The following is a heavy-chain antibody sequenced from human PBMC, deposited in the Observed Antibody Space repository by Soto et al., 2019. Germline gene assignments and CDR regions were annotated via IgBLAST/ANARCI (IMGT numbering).Heavy chain of an antibody. V-gene: IGHV3-23*01. D-gene: IGHD2-21*01. CDR1: GFTFSNYA. J-gene: IGHJ4*02. CDR3: AKRPLTADCFDY. Sequence: EVQLLESGGGLVQPGGSLRLSCAASGFTFSNYAMTWVRQAPGKGLEWVSFITGSGGGTYFVDSVKGRFTISRDNSKNTVYLQMNRLRAEDAAVCYCAKRPLTADCFDYWGQGTLVTVSS. CDR2: ITGSGGGT.